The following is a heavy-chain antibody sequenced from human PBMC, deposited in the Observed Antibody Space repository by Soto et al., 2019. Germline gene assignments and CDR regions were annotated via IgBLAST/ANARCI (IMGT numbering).Heavy chain of an antibody. D-gene: IGHD5-18*01. V-gene: IGHV1-69*13. J-gene: IGHJ5*02. CDR1: GGTFSSYA. CDR3: ARVGGYRYGLDWFDP. CDR2: IIPIFGTA. Sequence: SVKVSCKASGGTFSSYAISWVRQAPGQGLEWMGGIIPIFGTANYAQKFQGRVTITADESTSTAYMELSSLRSEDTAVYYCARVGGYRYGLDWFDPWGQGTLVTVSS.